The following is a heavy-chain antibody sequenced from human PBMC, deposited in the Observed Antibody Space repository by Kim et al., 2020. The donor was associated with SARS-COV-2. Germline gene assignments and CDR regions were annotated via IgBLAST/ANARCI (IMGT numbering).Heavy chain of an antibody. Sequence: GGSLRLSCAASGFNFSTSAMNWVRQAPGKGLEWVSIIGSSGNAMFYADSVKGRFAISRDNSKNTLFLQMNILRVEDTAVYYCVMGVGSWGQGTLVTVFS. CDR2: IGSSGNAM. J-gene: IGHJ4*02. D-gene: IGHD2-8*01. CDR1: GFNFSTSA. V-gene: IGHV3-23*01. CDR3: VMGVGS.